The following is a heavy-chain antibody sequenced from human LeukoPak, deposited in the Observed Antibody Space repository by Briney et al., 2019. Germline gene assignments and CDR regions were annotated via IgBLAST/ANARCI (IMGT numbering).Heavy chain of an antibody. CDR2: IYYSGST. V-gene: IGHV4-39*07. CDR3: ARLAAAADY. CDR1: GGSISSGDYY. J-gene: IGHJ4*02. Sequence: SETLSLTCTVSGGSISSGDYYWSWIRQPPGKGLEWIGNIYYSGSTNYNPSLKSRVTISVDTSKNQFSLKLSSVTAADTAVYYCARLAAAADYWGQGTLVTVSS. D-gene: IGHD6-13*01.